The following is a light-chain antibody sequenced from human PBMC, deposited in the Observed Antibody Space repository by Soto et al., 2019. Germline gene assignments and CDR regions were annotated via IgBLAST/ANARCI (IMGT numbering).Light chain of an antibody. J-gene: IGKJ4*01. V-gene: IGKV3-20*01. CDR3: QQYGGSPLLT. CDR2: GTS. Sequence: EVVLTQSPDTLSLSPGEGATLSCRASQSVSSAYLAWYQHKPGQAPRLLIYGTSTRATGIPDRFSGSGSGTDFTLTITTLEPEDFAVYYCQQYGGSPLLTFGGGTKVEIK. CDR1: QSVSSAY.